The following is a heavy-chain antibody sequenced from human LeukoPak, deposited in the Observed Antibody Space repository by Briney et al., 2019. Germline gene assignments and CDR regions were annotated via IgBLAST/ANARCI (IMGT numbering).Heavy chain of an antibody. Sequence: ASVKVSCKASGYTFTSYDINWVRQATGQGLEWMGWMNPNSGNTGYAQKFQGRVTMTRNTSISTAYMELSSLRSEDTAVYYCARGEDRHIVVVTATPFDYWGQGTLVTVSS. J-gene: IGHJ4*02. CDR2: MNPNSGNT. V-gene: IGHV1-8*01. CDR3: ARGEDRHIVVVTATPFDY. D-gene: IGHD2-21*02. CDR1: GYTFTSYD.